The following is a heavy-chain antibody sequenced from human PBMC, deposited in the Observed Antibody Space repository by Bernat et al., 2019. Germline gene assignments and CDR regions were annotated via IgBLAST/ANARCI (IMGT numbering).Heavy chain of an antibody. CDR1: GDTVSSNNAA. D-gene: IGHD3-22*01. Sequence: QIQLHQSGPGLLRPSQILSLTCAISGDTVSSNNAAWDWIRQSPSRGLEWLGRTYYRSQWHYDYAASVKSRITVNPDTSKNQFSPQLRSVTPDDTAIYYCTRTRSGANGGDYWGQGTLVTVSS. CDR3: TRTRSGANGGDY. CDR2: TYYRSQWHY. J-gene: IGHJ4*02. V-gene: IGHV6-1*01.